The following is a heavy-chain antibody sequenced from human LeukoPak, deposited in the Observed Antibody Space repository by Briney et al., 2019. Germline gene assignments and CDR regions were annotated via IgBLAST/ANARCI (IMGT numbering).Heavy chain of an antibody. D-gene: IGHD3-22*01. Sequence: SETLSLTCAVYGGSFSGYYWSWIRQPPGKGLEWIGEINHSGSTNYNPSLKSRVTISVDTSKNQFSLKLSSVTAADTAVYYCASVGHTTSYYDKVYWGQGTLVTVSS. CDR3: ASVGHTTSYYDKVY. V-gene: IGHV4-34*01. CDR2: INHSGST. CDR1: GGSFSGYY. J-gene: IGHJ4*02.